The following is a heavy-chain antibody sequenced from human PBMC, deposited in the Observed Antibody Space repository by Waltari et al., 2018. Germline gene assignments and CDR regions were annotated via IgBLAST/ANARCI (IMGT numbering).Heavy chain of an antibody. CDR2: INPNSGGT. CDR3: ARIGGSSGYDYYYYGMDV. Sequence: QVQLVQSGAEVKKPGASVKVSCKASGYTFTGYYMHWVRQAPGQGLEWMGRINPNSGGTNYAQKFEGRATMTRYTSISTAYMDLSRRRSDDTAVYYCARIGGSSGYDYYYYGMDVWGQGTTVTVSS. V-gene: IGHV1-2*06. J-gene: IGHJ6*02. CDR1: GYTFTGYY. D-gene: IGHD5-12*01.